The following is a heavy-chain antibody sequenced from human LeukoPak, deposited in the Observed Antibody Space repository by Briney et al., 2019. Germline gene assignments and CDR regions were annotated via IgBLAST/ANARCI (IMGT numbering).Heavy chain of an antibody. Sequence: SQTLSLTCTVSGGSISSGGYYWSWIRQHPGKGLEWIGYIYYSGSTYYNPSLKSRVTISVDTSKNQFSLKLSSVTAADTAVYYCARVFSPDFWSGYYYYYSGRDVGGQGTTVTVS. CDR2: IYYSGST. CDR1: GGSISSGGYY. D-gene: IGHD3-3*01. J-gene: IGHJ6*02. V-gene: IGHV4-31*03. CDR3: ARVFSPDFWSGYYYYYSGRDV.